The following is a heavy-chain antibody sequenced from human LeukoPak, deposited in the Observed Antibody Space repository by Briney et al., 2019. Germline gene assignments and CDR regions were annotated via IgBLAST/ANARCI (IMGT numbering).Heavy chain of an antibody. J-gene: IGHJ6*02. CDR3: AREATQRRYFDSDYGMDV. D-gene: IGHD3-9*01. V-gene: IGHV4-59*01. CDR2: IYYSGST. CDR1: GGSISSYY. Sequence: NSSETLSLTCTVPGGSISSYYWSWIRQPPGKGLEWIGYIYYSGSTNCNPSLKSRVTISVDTSKNQFSLKLSSVTAADTAVYYCAREATQRRYFDSDYGMDVWGQGTTVTVSS.